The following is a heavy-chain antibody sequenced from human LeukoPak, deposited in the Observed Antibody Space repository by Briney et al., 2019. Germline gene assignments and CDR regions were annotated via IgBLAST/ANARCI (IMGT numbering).Heavy chain of an antibody. Sequence: SETLSLTCTVSGGSISSYYWSWIRQPPGKGLEWIGYIYYSGSTNYNPSLKSLVTISVDTSKNQCSLKLSSVTAAATAVYYCASRRTDRADYYYYYMDVWGKGTTVTVSS. V-gene: IGHV4-59*08. J-gene: IGHJ6*03. CDR3: ASRRTDRADYYYYYMDV. CDR2: IYYSGST. CDR1: GGSISSYY. D-gene: IGHD1-14*01.